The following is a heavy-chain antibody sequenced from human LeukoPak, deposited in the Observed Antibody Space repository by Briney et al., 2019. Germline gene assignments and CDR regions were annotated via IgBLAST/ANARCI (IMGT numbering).Heavy chain of an antibody. Sequence: PSETLSLTCTVSGGFISSYYWSWIRQPPGKGLELIGFTYYSGSTNYNPSLKSRVTISIDTSKKQFSLKMSSVTAADTAVYYCAGSEYYYDNREDAFDIWGQGTMVTVSS. CDR3: AGSEYYYDNREDAFDI. V-gene: IGHV4-59*08. D-gene: IGHD3-22*01. J-gene: IGHJ3*02. CDR2: TYYSGST. CDR1: GGFISSYY.